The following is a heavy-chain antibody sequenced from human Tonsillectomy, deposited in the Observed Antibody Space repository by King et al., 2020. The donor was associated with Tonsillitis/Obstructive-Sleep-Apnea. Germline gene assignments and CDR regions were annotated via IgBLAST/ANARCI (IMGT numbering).Heavy chain of an antibody. V-gene: IGHV4-34*01. CDR1: GGSFSGYF. CDR3: ARNVIVVVPAAMADAFDI. CDR2: INHSGST. Sequence: VQLQQWGAGLLKPSETLSLTCAVYGGSFSGYFWTWIRQPPGKGLEWIGEINHSGSTNYNPSLKSRVTISVDTSENQFSLKLTSVTAADTALYYCARNVIVVVPAAMADAFDIWGQGTMVTVSS. D-gene: IGHD2-2*01. J-gene: IGHJ3*02.